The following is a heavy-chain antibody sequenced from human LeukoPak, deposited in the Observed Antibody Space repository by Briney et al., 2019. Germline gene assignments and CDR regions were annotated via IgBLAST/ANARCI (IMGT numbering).Heavy chain of an antibody. CDR3: AKGPPYFDWLFFENENMDV. CDR2: ISYDGSAK. CDR1: GFTFNTYG. J-gene: IGHJ6*02. D-gene: IGHD3-9*01. V-gene: IGHV3-30*18. Sequence: GGSLRLSCAASGFTFNTYGMHWVRQAPGKGLEWLAVISYDGSAKYYAGSVKGRFTISRDNSQNTVSLQMNSLRAEDTAVYYCAKGPPYFDWLFFENENMDVWGQGTTVTVSS.